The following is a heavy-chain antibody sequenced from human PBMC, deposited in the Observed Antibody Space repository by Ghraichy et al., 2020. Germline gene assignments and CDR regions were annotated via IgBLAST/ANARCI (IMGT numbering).Heavy chain of an antibody. J-gene: IGHJ4*02. D-gene: IGHD2-15*01. CDR3: ARARGVVVVAATRGPFDY. V-gene: IGHV4-34*01. CDR2: INRSGST. Sequence: SETLSLTCAVYGGSFSGYYWSWIRQPPGKGLEWIGEINRSGSTNYNPSLKSRVTISVDTSKNQFSLRLSSVTAADTAVYYCARARGVVVVAATRGPFDYWGQGTLVTVSS. CDR1: GGSFSGYY.